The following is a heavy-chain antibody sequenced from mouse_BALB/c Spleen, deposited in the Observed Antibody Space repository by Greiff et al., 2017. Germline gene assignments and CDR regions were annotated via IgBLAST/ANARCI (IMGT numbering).Heavy chain of an antibody. CDR2: ISSGSSTI. CDR1: GFTFSSFG. CDR3: ARGNYRYDWYFDV. J-gene: IGHJ1*01. V-gene: IGHV5-17*02. Sequence: EVQGVESGGGLVQPGGSRKLSCAASGFTFSSFGMHWVRQAPEKGLEWVAYISSGSSTIYYADTVKGRFTISRDNPKNTLFLQMTSLRSEDTAMYYCARGNYRYDWYFDVWGAGTTVTVSS. D-gene: IGHD2-14*01.